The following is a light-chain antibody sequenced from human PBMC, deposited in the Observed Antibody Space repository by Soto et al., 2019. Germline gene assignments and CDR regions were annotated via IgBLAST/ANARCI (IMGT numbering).Light chain of an antibody. V-gene: IGLV2-8*01. Sequence: QSALTQPPSASGTPGQSVNIPCTGTSSDVGDYNYVSWYQQHPGKAPKLVIYEVSRRPSGVPDRFSGSKSGNTASLTVSGLQAEDEADYYCSSNAGSNNLVFGGGTQLTVL. CDR2: EVS. J-gene: IGLJ2*01. CDR3: SSNAGSNNLV. CDR1: SSDVGDYNY.